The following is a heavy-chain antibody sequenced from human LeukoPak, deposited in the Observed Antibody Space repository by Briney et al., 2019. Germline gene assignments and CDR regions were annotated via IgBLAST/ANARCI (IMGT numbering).Heavy chain of an antibody. CDR2: INPNSGGT. CDR1: GYTFTGNY. CDR3: ARCYCSGGSCWIDY. V-gene: IGHV1-2*06. D-gene: IGHD2-15*01. J-gene: IGHJ4*02. Sequence: ASVKVSCKASGYTFTGNYMHWVRQAPGQGLEWMGRINPNSGGTNYAQKLQGRVTMTTDTSTSTAYMELRSLRSDDTAVYYCARCYCSGGSCWIDYWGQGTLVTVSS.